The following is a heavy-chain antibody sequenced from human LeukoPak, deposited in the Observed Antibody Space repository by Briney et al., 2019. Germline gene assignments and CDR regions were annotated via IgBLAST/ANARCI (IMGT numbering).Heavy chain of an antibody. Sequence: GGSLRLSCAASGFTFGNHWMIWVRQAPGKGLKWVSTITTGDGNTYYADSVKGRFTVSRDDSKNTLYLQMSSLRAEDTAVYYCAKDGGLWVSAHWGDSWGRGTLVTVSS. V-gene: IGHV3-23*01. CDR2: ITTGDGNT. CDR1: GFTFGNHW. CDR3: AKDGGLWVSAHWGDS. D-gene: IGHD7-27*01. J-gene: IGHJ4*02.